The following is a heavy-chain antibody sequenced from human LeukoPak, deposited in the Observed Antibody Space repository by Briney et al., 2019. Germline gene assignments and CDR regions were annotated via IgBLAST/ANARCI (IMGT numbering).Heavy chain of an antibody. CDR2: INHSGST. D-gene: IGHD3-22*01. CDR3: ARGRGVVVRDWFDS. Sequence: SETLSLTCAVYGGSFSGYYWSWIRQPPGKGLEWIGEINHSGSTNYNPSLKSRVTVSVDTSKNQFSLELRSVTAADTAVYYCARGRGVVVRDWFDSWGQGTLVTVSS. CDR1: GGSFSGYY. J-gene: IGHJ5*01. V-gene: IGHV4-34*01.